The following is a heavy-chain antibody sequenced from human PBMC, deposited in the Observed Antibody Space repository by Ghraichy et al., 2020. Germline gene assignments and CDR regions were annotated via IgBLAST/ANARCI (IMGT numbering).Heavy chain of an antibody. J-gene: IGHJ6*03. D-gene: IGHD3-3*01. CDR2: ISGSGGST. CDR1: GFTFSSYA. V-gene: IGHV3-23*01. Sequence: GGSLRLSCAASGFTFSSYAMSWVRQAPGKGLEWVSAISGSGGSTYYADSVKGRFTISRDNSKNTLYLQMNSLRAEDTAVYYCAKDGEIPRFLEWLSVDPYYYYYYMDVWGKGTTVTVSS. CDR3: AKDGEIPRFLEWLSVDPYYYYYYMDV.